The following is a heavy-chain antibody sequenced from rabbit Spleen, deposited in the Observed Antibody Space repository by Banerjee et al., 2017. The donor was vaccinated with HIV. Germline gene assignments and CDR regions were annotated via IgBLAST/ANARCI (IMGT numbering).Heavy chain of an antibody. CDR3: ARETSSGWGVVSYYFSL. V-gene: IGHV1S40*01. Sequence: QSLEESGGDLVKPGTSLTLTCTASGFSFSSRYYMCWVRQAPGKGLEWIACIYAGSSGDTYYASWEKGRFTISKTSSTTVTLQMTSLTAADTATYFCARETSSGWGVVSYYFSLWGPGTLVTVS. CDR2: IYAGSSGDT. CDR1: GFSFSSRYY. J-gene: IGHJ4*01. D-gene: IGHD4-1*01.